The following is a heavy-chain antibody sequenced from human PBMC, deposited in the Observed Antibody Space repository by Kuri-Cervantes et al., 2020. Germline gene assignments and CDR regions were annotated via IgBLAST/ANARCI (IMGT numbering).Heavy chain of an antibody. J-gene: IGHJ4*02. CDR2: ISSSSSTI. Sequence: GESLKISCAASGFTFSSYSMNWVRQAPGKGLEWVSYISSSSSTIYYADSVKGRFTISRDNAKNSLYLQMNSLKTEDTAVYYCTTGLEYYYDSSGYYYLDYWGQGTLVTVSS. CDR1: GFTFSSYS. D-gene: IGHD3-22*01. CDR3: TTGLEYYYDSSGYYYLDY. V-gene: IGHV3-48*04.